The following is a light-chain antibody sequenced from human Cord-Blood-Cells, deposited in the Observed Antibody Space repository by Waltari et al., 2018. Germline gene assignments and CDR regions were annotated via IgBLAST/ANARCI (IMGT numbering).Light chain of an antibody. CDR2: GAS. Sequence: EIVLTQSPGTLSLSPGERVTLSCRASQSVSSSYLAGYQQKPGQAPRLLIYGASSRATGIPDRFSGSGSGTDFTLTISRLEPEDFAVYYCQQYGSSPKTFGQGTKVEIK. V-gene: IGKV3-20*01. J-gene: IGKJ1*01. CDR3: QQYGSSPKT. CDR1: QSVSSSY.